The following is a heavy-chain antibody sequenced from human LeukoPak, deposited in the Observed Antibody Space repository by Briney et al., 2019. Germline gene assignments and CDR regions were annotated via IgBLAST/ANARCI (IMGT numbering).Heavy chain of an antibody. Sequence: GGSLRLSCAASGFTFNRFWMHWVRQAPGKGLVWVSRIISDGSSTNYADSVKGRFTISRDNAKNTLYLQMNMLRAEDTALYYCAREDVDITVATSGAFDIWGQGTMVTVSS. V-gene: IGHV3-74*01. CDR3: AREDVDITVATSGAFDI. CDR2: IISDGSST. D-gene: IGHD6-19*01. J-gene: IGHJ3*02. CDR1: GFTFNRFW.